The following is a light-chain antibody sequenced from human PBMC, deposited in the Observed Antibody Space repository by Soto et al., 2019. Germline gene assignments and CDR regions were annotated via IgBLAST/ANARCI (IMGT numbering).Light chain of an antibody. CDR3: QQYGSSPLLT. CDR1: QSVSSSY. V-gene: IGKV3-20*01. CDR2: GAS. J-gene: IGKJ4*01. Sequence: EIVVTQSPGTLSLSPGERATLSCRASQSVSSSYLAWYQQKPGQTPRLLIYGASSRATGIPDRFSGSGSGTDFTLTISRLEPEDFAVYYCQQYGSSPLLTFGGGTKVELK.